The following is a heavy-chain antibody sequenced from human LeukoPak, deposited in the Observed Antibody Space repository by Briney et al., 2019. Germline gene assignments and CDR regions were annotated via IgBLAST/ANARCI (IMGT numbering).Heavy chain of an antibody. CDR2: IYYSGST. D-gene: IGHD3-3*01. CDR1: GGSISSYY. Sequence: SETLSLTCTVSGGSISSYYWSWIRQPPGKGLEWIGYIYYSGSTNYNPSLKSRVTISVDTSKNQFSPKLSSVTAADTAVYYCARPSTIHNAFDIWGQGTMVTVSS. J-gene: IGHJ3*02. V-gene: IGHV4-59*01. CDR3: ARPSTIHNAFDI.